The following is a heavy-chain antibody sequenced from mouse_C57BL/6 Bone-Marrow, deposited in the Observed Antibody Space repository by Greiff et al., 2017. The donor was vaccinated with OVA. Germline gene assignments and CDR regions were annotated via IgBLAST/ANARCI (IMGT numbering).Heavy chain of an antibody. CDR2: IDPSDSYT. Sequence: QVQLQQPGAELVMPGASVKLSCKASGYTFTSYWMHWVKQRPGQGLEWIGEIDPSDSYTNYNQKFKGKSTLTVDKTSSTAYMQISSLTSEDSAVYYCARSRGTTLYYFDCWGQGTTLTVSS. CDR1: GYTFTSYW. V-gene: IGHV1-69*01. J-gene: IGHJ2*01. D-gene: IGHD1-1*01. CDR3: ARSRGTTLYYFDC.